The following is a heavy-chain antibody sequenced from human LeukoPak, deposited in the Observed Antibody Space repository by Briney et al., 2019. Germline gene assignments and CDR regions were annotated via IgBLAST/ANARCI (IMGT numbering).Heavy chain of an antibody. CDR2: ISGSGGST. Sequence: GESLRLSCAASGFTFSSYAMSWVRQAPGKGLEWVSAISGSGGSTYYADSVKGRFTISRDNSKNTLYLQMNSLRAEGTAVYYCAKELTVTTRKGPFDYWGQGTLVTVSS. CDR1: GFTFSSYA. CDR3: AKELTVTTRKGPFDY. J-gene: IGHJ4*02. D-gene: IGHD4-17*01. V-gene: IGHV3-23*01.